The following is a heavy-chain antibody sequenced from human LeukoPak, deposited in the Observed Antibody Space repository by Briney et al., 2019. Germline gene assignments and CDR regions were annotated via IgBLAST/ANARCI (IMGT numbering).Heavy chain of an antibody. CDR1: GGAFNSYA. Sequence: SVKVSCKASGGAFNSYAINWVRQAPGQGLEWMGGIAPIFGTAKYAQKFQGRVTITADESTSTAYMELSSLRSEDTAMYYCARSDHNSWNAFDIWGQGTMVTVSS. J-gene: IGHJ3*02. D-gene: IGHD1-26*01. CDR2: IAPIFGTA. V-gene: IGHV1-69*13. CDR3: ARSDHNSWNAFDI.